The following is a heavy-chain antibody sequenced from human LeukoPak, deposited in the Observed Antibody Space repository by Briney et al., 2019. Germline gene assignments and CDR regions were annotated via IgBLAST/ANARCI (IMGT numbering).Heavy chain of an antibody. CDR2: IIPIFGTA. J-gene: IGHJ4*02. CDR1: GGTFSSYA. Sequence: ASVKVSCKASGGTFSSYAISWVRQAPGQGLEWMGGIIPIFGTANYAQKFQGRVTITADESTSTAYMELSSLRSEDTAVYYCAREAALRYFDWLPYYFDYWGQGTLVTVSS. V-gene: IGHV1-69*13. CDR3: AREAALRYFDWLPYYFDY. D-gene: IGHD3-9*01.